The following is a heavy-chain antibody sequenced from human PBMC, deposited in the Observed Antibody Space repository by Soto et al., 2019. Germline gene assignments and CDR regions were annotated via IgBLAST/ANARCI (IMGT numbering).Heavy chain of an antibody. V-gene: IGHV3-30*18. CDR2: ISYDGSNK. Sequence: QVQLVESGGVVVQPGRSLRLSCAASGFTFSSYGMHWVRQAPGKGREWVAVISYDGSNKYYADAVKCRFTISSDNSKNTLYLQMNSLSAEDTAVYYCAKEGSDYDILTGSGYYGMDVWGQGTTVTVSS. J-gene: IGHJ6*02. CDR3: AKEGSDYDILTGSGYYGMDV. D-gene: IGHD3-9*01. CDR1: GFTFSSYG.